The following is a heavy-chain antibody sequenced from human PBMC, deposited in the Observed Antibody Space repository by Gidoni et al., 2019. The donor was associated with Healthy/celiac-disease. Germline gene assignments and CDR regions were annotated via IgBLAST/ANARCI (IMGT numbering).Heavy chain of an antibody. Sequence: EVQLLESGGGLVQPGGSLRLSCAASGFPFSSYAMSWVRQAPGKGLEWVSAISGSGGSTYYADSVKGRFTISRDNSKNTLYLQMNSLRAEDTAVYYCAKRLGSMVRGVIITGYFDYWGQGTLVTVSS. J-gene: IGHJ4*02. CDR1: GFPFSSYA. D-gene: IGHD3-10*01. CDR2: ISGSGGST. CDR3: AKRLGSMVRGVIITGYFDY. V-gene: IGHV3-23*01.